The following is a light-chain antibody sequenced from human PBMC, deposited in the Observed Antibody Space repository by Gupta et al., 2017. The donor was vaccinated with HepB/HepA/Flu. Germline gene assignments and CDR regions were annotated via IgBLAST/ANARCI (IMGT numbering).Light chain of an antibody. CDR3: QSADSSGTYYV. V-gene: IGLV3-25*02. Sequence: SYELTQPPSVSVSPGQTARITCSGAALPKQYAYWYQQKPGQAPVLVIYNDSDRPSGIPGLFSGSSSGTKVTLTISGVQAEDEADYYCQSADSSGTYYVFGTGTKVTVL. CDR1: ALPKQY. J-gene: IGLJ1*01. CDR2: NDS.